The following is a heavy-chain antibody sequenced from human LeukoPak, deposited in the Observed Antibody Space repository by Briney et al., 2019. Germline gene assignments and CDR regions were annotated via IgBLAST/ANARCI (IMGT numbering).Heavy chain of an antibody. D-gene: IGHD6-6*01. J-gene: IGHJ6*02. CDR2: ISGSGITI. Sequence: GSLSLSFAASGFTLVSMKMNWVAQAPGKGLEWVSYISGSGITIYYADSVKGRFTISRDNAKNSLYLQMHSLRVEDTAVYHCARATYSRSLHEAYNYCMVDCGQGTTVTVSS. V-gene: IGHV3-48*03. CDR1: GFTLVSM. CDR3: ARATYSRSLHEAYNYCMVD.